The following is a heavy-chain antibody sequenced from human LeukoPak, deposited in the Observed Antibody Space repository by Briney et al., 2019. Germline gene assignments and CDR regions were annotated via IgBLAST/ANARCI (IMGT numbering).Heavy chain of an antibody. CDR3: AREVIAAAGSNWFDP. V-gene: IGHV4-34*01. CDR1: GGSFSGYY. J-gene: IGHJ5*02. D-gene: IGHD6-13*01. Sequence: TSETLSLTCAVYGGSFSGYYWSWIRQPPGKGLEWIGEINHGGSTNYNPSLKSRVTISVDTSKNQFSLKLSSVTAADTAVYYCAREVIAAAGSNWFDPWGQGTLVTVSS. CDR2: INHGGST.